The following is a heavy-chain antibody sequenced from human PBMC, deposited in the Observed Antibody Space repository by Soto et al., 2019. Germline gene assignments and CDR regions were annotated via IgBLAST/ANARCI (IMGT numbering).Heavy chain of an antibody. Sequence: SETLSLTCTVYGGSFSGDCWDWIRQPPGTGLDWMGEINPYGATNNSPSLRGRVTLSIQTSRNQLSLKLSSVTAADTAVYYCATGQRSAPSFDYWGPGAMVTV. V-gene: IGHV4-34*01. CDR2: INPYGAT. CDR3: ATGQRSAPSFDY. J-gene: IGHJ4*02. CDR1: GGSFSGDC.